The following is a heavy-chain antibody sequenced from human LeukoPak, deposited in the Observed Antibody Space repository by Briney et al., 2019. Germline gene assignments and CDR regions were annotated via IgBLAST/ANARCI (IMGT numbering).Heavy chain of an antibody. V-gene: IGHV3-30*04. J-gene: IGHJ6*03. D-gene: IGHD3-3*02. CDR2: ISYDGSNK. CDR1: GFTFSSYA. CDR3: ARDLSGPYYYYMDV. Sequence: GGSLRLSCAASGFTFSSYAMHWVRQAPGKGLEWVAVISYDGSNKYYADSVKGRFTISRDNAKNSLYLQMNSLRAEDTAVYYCARDLSGPYYYYMDVWGKGTTVTISS.